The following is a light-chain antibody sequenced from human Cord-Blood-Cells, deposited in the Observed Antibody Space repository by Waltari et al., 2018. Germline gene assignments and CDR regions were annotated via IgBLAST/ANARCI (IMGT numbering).Light chain of an antibody. J-gene: IGKJ3*01. V-gene: IGKV1-5*03. CDR2: KAS. CDR1: QSISGW. Sequence: DIQMTQSSSTLSASVGDRVTITCRASQSISGWLAWYQQKPGKAPKPLIYKASSLESGVPSKFDGSGSGKEFTLTINSLQPDDFATYYCQQYNSYSFTFGPGTKVDIK. CDR3: QQYNSYSFT.